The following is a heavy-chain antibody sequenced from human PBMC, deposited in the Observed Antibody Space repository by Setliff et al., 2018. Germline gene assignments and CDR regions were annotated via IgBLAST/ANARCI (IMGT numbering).Heavy chain of an antibody. V-gene: IGHV1-3*01. CDR2: INGGNGNT. CDR3: ARDREYCSRTSCYIDY. Sequence: ASVKVSCKASGYSFSTYAMHWVRQAPGQRLEWMGWINGGNGNTKYSQKFQGRITITRGTSASTAYMEMSSLRSEDTAVYYCARDREYCSRTSCYIDYWGQGALVTVSS. D-gene: IGHD2-2*02. CDR1: GYSFSTYA. J-gene: IGHJ4*02.